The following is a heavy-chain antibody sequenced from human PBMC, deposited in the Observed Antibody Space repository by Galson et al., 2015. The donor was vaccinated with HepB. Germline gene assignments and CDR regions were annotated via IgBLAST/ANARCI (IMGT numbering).Heavy chain of an antibody. V-gene: IGHV5-51*03. CDR3: ARGGPAADSGWYFDL. D-gene: IGHD6-13*01. Sequence: QSGAEVKTPGESLKISCKGSGYIFSNYWIGWVRQMPGKGLEWMGIIWPTDSDTRYSPSFQGQVTISGDKSISTAYLQWSSLKASDTAMYYCARGGPAADSGWYFDLWGRGTLVTASS. CDR2: IWPTDSDT. J-gene: IGHJ2*01. CDR1: GYIFSNYW.